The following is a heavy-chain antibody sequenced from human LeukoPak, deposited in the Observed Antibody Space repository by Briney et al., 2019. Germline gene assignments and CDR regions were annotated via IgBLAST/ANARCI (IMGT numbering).Heavy chain of an antibody. CDR2: IKQDGSEK. V-gene: IGHV3-7*01. CDR1: GITLSNNG. Sequence: GRSLRLSCATSGITLSNNGMHWVRQAPGKGLEWVANIKQDGSEKYYVDSVKGRFTISRDNAKNSLYLQMNSLRAEDTAVYYCARYCSSTSCHGAFDIWGQGTMVTVSS. CDR3: ARYCSSTSCHGAFDI. J-gene: IGHJ3*02. D-gene: IGHD2-2*01.